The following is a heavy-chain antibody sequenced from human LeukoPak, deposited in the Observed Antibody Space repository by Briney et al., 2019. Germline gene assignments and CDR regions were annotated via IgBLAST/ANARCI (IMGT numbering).Heavy chain of an antibody. J-gene: IGHJ5*02. CDR2: VCYIGTT. CDR3: ARNTSSSPWFDP. V-gene: IGHV4-61*03. Sequence: SETLSLTCTVSGGSVRSPDSYWSWIRQPPGKGLEWIGNVCYIGTTSYNSSLKSRVTISVDISKNHFSLEVTSVTAADTAVYFCARNTSSSPWFDPWGQGTLVTVSS. D-gene: IGHD6-6*01. CDR1: GGSVRSPDSY.